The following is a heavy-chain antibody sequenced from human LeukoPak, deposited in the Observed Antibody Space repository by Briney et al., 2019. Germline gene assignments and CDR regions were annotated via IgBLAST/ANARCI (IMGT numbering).Heavy chain of an antibody. Sequence: PSETLSLTCTVSGDSFNNGLYWGWIRPPPGKGLEWIGSIPYSGNTLYNPSLKPRVNLPMDKSKKQFSLKLNSVTAADTAVYYCANLSIDYWGQGILVTVSS. V-gene: IGHV4-38-2*02. J-gene: IGHJ4*02. D-gene: IGHD3-16*02. CDR2: IPYSGNT. CDR3: ANLSIDY. CDR1: GDSFNNGLY.